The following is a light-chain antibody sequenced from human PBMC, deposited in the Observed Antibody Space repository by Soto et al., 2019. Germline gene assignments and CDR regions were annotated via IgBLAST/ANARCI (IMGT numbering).Light chain of an antibody. CDR2: RNN. Sequence: QSVLTQPPSASGTPGQRVTISCSGSSSNIGSNYVYWYQQLPGTAPKLLIYRNNQRPSGVPDRFSGSKSGTSAYLAISGLQSEDEADYYCVAWDDSLNGFVFGTGTKVTVL. V-gene: IGLV1-47*01. CDR3: VAWDDSLNGFV. CDR1: SSNIGSNY. J-gene: IGLJ1*01.